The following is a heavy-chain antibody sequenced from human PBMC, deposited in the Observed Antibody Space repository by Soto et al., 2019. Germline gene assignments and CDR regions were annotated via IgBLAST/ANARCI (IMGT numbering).Heavy chain of an antibody. V-gene: IGHV4-31*03. CDR3: ARGFRRQGGMDA. CDR1: GGSISSGGYY. CDR2: IYYSGST. Sequence: SETLSLTCTVSGGSISSGGYYWSWIRQHPGKGLEWIGYIYYSGSTYYNPSLKSRVTISVDTSKNQFSLKLSSVTAADTAVYYCARGFRRQGGMDAWGQGTTVTVSS. J-gene: IGHJ6*02.